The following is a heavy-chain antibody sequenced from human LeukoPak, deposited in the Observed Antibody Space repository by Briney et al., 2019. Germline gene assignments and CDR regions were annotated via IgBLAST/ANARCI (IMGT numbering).Heavy chain of an antibody. V-gene: IGHV4-61*08. CDR3: ARDQRGYYYGSGRGTGPLLYYYYYYMDV. D-gene: IGHD3-10*01. J-gene: IGHJ6*03. CDR2: IYYSGST. Sequence: PSQTLSLTCTVSGGSISSGGYYWSWIRQHPGKGLEWIGYIYYSGSTNYNPSLKSRVTISVDTSKNQFSLKLSSVTAADTAVYYCARDQRGYYYGSGRGTGPLLYYYYYYMDVWGKGTTVTVSS. CDR1: GGSISSGGYY.